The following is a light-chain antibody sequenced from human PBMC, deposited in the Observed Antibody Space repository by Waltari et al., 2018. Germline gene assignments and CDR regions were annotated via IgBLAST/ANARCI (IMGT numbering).Light chain of an antibody. V-gene: IGKV3-15*01. CDR1: QSVSSN. CDR2: GAS. Sequence: EIVMTQSPATLSVSPGERATLSCRASQSVSSNLAWYQQKPGQAPRLLIYGASTRATGIPARCSGSGSGIEFTLTISSMQSEDFAVYYCQQYNNWPPMYTFGQGTKLEIK. J-gene: IGKJ2*01. CDR3: QQYNNWPPMYT.